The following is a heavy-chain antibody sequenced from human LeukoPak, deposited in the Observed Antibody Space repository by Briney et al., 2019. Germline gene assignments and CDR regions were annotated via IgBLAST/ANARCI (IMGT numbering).Heavy chain of an antibody. D-gene: IGHD6-13*01. CDR2: IYYSGST. Sequence: KASETLSLTCTVSGGSISSSSYYWGWIRQPPGKGLEWIGSIYYSGSTYYNPSLKSRVTISVDTSKNQFSLKLSSVTAADTAVYYCARDEAAARSFDYWGQGTLVTVSS. CDR1: GGSISSSSYY. V-gene: IGHV4-39*07. J-gene: IGHJ4*02. CDR3: ARDEAAARSFDY.